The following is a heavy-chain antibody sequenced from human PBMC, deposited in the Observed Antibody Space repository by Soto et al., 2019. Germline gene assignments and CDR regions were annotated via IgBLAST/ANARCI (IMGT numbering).Heavy chain of an antibody. V-gene: IGHV4-59*01. CDR1: GDSISNYY. CDR3: ARGGITVLSH. D-gene: IGHD2-8*01. J-gene: IGHJ4*02. Sequence: PSETLSLTCSVSGDSISNYYWSWIRQPPGKGLEWIGYIYYSGSTNYNPSLKSRVTISVDTSKNQFSLKLNSVTAADTAVYYCARGGITVLSHWGQGILVTVS. CDR2: IYYSGST.